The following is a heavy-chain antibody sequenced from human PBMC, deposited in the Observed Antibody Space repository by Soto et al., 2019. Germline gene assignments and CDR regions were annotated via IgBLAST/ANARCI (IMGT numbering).Heavy chain of an antibody. J-gene: IGHJ4*02. D-gene: IGHD3-22*01. Sequence: QVQLVQSGAEVKKPGASVKVSCKASGYTFTSYNIDWVRQAPGQGLEWMGWISTYNGNTYYAQKLQGRVTMTTDTSTSTAYMELRSLRSDDTAVYFCAREFITRRGLEDWGQGTLVTVSS. CDR1: GYTFTSYN. CDR2: ISTYNGNT. V-gene: IGHV1-18*04. CDR3: AREFITRRGLED.